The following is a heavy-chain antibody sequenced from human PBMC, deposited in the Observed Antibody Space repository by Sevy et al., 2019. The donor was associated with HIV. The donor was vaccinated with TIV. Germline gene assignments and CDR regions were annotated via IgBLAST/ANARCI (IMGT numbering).Heavy chain of an antibody. CDR2: ISSSSKYI. CDR3: ARDPAIAAAVTFDY. Sequence: GGSLRLSCAASGFIFSSYSINWVRQPPGKGLEWVSSISSSSKYIYYADSVKGRFTISRDNAKNSLYLQMNSLRAEDTAVYYCARDPAIAAAVTFDYWGQGTLVTVSS. D-gene: IGHD6-13*01. CDR1: GFIFSSYS. V-gene: IGHV3-21*01. J-gene: IGHJ4*02.